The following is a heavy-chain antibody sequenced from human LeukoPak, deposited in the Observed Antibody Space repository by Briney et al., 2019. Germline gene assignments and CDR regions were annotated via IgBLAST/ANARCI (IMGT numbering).Heavy chain of an antibody. Sequence: GESLKIPCKGSGYSFTSYWIGWVRQLPGKGLEWMGSIYPGDSDTRYSPSFQGQVTISADKSISTAYLQWSSLKASDTAMYYCAIYGDPTVTPEHYWGQGTLVTVSS. CDR1: GYSFTSYW. CDR3: AIYGDPTVTPEHY. D-gene: IGHD4-17*01. J-gene: IGHJ4*02. V-gene: IGHV5-51*01. CDR2: IYPGDSDT.